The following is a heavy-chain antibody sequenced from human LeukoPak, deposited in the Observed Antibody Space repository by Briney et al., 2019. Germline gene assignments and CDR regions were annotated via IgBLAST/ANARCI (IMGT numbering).Heavy chain of an antibody. CDR3: ARSLSMAGLT. V-gene: IGHV4-39*01. CDR1: GDSISSSKYY. D-gene: IGHD6-19*01. CDR2: IYKSGST. Sequence: SETLSLTCTVSGDSISSSKYYWGWIRQSPGKGLEWIGSIYKSGSTFYNPSLKSRVIISVDTSRNQFSLRLNSVSAADTAVYYCARSLSMAGLTWGQGTLVAVSS. J-gene: IGHJ4*02.